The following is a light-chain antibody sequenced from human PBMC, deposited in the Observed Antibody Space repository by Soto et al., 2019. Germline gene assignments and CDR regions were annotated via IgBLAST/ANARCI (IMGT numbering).Light chain of an antibody. CDR1: SSNIGSFYD. J-gene: IGLJ2*01. CDR3: QSYDNSLNHVV. V-gene: IGLV1-40*01. Sequence: QSVLTQPPSVSGAPGQRVTIPCTGSSSNIGSFYDVHWYQQLPGTVPKLLIYSDNNRPSGVPDRFSGSKSGTAASLAITGLQAEDEADYYCQSYDNSLNHVVFGGGTTLTVL. CDR2: SDN.